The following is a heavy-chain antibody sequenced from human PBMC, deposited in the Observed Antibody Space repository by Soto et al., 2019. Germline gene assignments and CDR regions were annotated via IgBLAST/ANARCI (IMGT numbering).Heavy chain of an antibody. J-gene: IGHJ4*02. CDR3: ARLAGIAEMS. Sequence: GGSLRLSCAASGFTFSSYSMNWVRQAPGKGLEWFSSISSSSSYIYYADSVKGRFTISRDNAKNSLYLQMNSLRAEDTAVYYCARLAGIAEMSWGQGTLVTVSS. CDR1: GFTFSSYS. CDR2: ISSSSSYI. D-gene: IGHD6-13*01. V-gene: IGHV3-21*01.